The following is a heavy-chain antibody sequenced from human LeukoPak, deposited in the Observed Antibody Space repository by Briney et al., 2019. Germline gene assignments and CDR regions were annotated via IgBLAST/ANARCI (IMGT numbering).Heavy chain of an antibody. Sequence: ASVTVSCMASGYTFTIYGISWVRPAPGQGLEWMGWISAYNGNTNYAQKLQGRVTMTTDTSTSTAYMELRSLRSDDTAVYYCARDHATMVRGVYGYWGQGTLVTVSS. V-gene: IGHV1-18*01. CDR3: ARDHATMVRGVYGY. J-gene: IGHJ4*02. CDR2: ISAYNGNT. D-gene: IGHD3-10*01. CDR1: GYTFTIYG.